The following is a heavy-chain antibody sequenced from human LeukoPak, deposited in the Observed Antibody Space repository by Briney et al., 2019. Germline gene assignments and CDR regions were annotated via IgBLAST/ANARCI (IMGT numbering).Heavy chain of an antibody. CDR3: ARGRQDVTMIVVIMTAVSYYLDV. V-gene: IGHV4-34*01. D-gene: IGHD3-22*01. CDR2: MNPSGSI. Sequence: PSETLSLTGAVYGGSFSGYYWTWIRHTPEKGVGWSGEMNPSGSINYNPSLKRRVSISVDTSKSQFSLTLSSVTAADKAVYYCARGRQDVTMIVVIMTAVSYYLDVWGKGTTVAVS. CDR1: GGSFSGYY. J-gene: IGHJ6*03.